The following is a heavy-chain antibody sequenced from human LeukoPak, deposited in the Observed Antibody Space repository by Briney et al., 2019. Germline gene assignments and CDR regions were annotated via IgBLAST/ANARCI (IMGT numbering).Heavy chain of an antibody. J-gene: IGHJ4*02. CDR3: ARHEVDSSSWYHYFDY. Sequence: SETLSLTCTVSGGSISSGGYYWSWIRQHPGKGLEWIGYIYYSGSTNYNPSLKSRVTISLDTSKNQFSLKLSSVTAADAAVYYCARHEVDSSSWYHYFDYWGQGTLVTVSS. CDR2: IYYSGST. CDR1: GGSISSGGYY. D-gene: IGHD6-13*01. V-gene: IGHV4-61*08.